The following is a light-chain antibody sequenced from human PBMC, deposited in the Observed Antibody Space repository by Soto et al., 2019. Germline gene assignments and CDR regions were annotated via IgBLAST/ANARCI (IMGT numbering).Light chain of an antibody. CDR3: GTCDSSLSGYVV. Sequence: QAVLTQPPSVSAAPGQKVTISCSGSSSNIGNNYVSWYQQHPGTAPQLLIYDNNKRPSGIPARFSGSNSGTSSTLGITGRQTGDEDDYYCGTCDSSLSGYVVFGGGTQLTVL. V-gene: IGLV1-51*01. CDR1: SSNIGNNY. CDR2: DNN. J-gene: IGLJ2*01.